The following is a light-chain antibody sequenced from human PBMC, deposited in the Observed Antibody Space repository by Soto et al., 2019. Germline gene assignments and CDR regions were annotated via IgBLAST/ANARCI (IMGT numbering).Light chain of an antibody. CDR3: SSYTSSTSLNVI. V-gene: IGLV2-14*01. CDR1: RADVGGYRY. J-gene: IGLJ2*01. Sequence: QSVLTQPASVSGSPGQSITISCTGSRADVGGYRYVSWYQHHPGKAPKLMIYEVTNRPSGVSNRFSGSKSGNTASLTISGLQAEDEAYYYCSSYTSSTSLNVIFGGGTKLTVL. CDR2: EVT.